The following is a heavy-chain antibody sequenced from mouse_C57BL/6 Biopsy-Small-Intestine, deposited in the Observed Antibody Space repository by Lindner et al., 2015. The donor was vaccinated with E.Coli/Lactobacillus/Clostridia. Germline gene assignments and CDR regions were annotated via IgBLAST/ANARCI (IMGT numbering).Heavy chain of an antibody. J-gene: IGHJ2*01. V-gene: IGHV1-31*01. CDR2: ISPYNGVS. Sequence: VQLQESGPELVKPGASVKISCKASDYSFTGYYMHWVKQSHGNILDWIGYISPYNGVSSYNQKFKGKATLTIDKSSSTAYMELRSLTSEDSAVYCCARSEGSSGFFDYWGQGTTLTVSS. CDR1: DYSFTGYY. CDR3: ARSEGSSGFFDY. D-gene: IGHD3-2*02.